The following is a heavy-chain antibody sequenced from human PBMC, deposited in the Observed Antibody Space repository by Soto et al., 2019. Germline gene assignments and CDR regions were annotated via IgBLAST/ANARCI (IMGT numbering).Heavy chain of an antibody. J-gene: IGHJ4*02. V-gene: IGHV4-4*02. CDR3: ARVAVAGTRLDY. D-gene: IGHD6-19*01. CDR2: IYHSGRT. Sequence: QVQLQESGPGLVKPSGTLSLTCAVSGGSISSSNWWSWVRQPPGKGLGWIGEIYHSGRTNYNPSLKSRVPKSVDQSKNQSSLKLSSVTAADTAVYYCARVAVAGTRLDYWGLVTRVTVSS. CDR1: GGSISSSNW.